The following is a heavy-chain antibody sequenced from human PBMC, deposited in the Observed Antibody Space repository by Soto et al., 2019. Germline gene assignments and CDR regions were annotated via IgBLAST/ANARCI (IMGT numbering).Heavy chain of an antibody. Sequence: SETLSLTCAVYGGSFSGYYWSWIRQPPGKGLEWIGEINHSGSTNYNPSLKSRVTISVDTSKNQFSLKLSSVTAADTAVYYCARGKTKYDILTGYYISRVYYFDYWGQGTLVTVSS. J-gene: IGHJ4*02. V-gene: IGHV4-34*01. D-gene: IGHD3-9*01. CDR3: ARGKTKYDILTGYYISRVYYFDY. CDR2: INHSGST. CDR1: GGSFSGYY.